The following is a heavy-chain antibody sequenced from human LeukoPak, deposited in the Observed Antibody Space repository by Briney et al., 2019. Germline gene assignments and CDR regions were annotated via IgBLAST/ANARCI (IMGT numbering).Heavy chain of an antibody. D-gene: IGHD6-13*01. V-gene: IGHV1-24*01. CDR2: FDPEDGET. CDR3: ATGVAAAGNDYFDY. Sequence: ASVKVSCKVSGYTLTELSMHWVRQAPGKGLEWMGGFDPEDGETIYAQKFQGRVTMTEDTSTDTAYMELSSLRSEDTAVYYCATGVAAAGNDYFDYWGQGTLVTVSS. CDR1: GYTLTELS. J-gene: IGHJ4*02.